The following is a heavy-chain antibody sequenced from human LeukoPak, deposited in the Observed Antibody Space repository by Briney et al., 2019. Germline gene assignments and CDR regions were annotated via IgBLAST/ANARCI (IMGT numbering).Heavy chain of an antibody. CDR3: ATSYPGYCGGGTCYSNWFDP. CDR2: IHHSGST. J-gene: IGHJ5*02. V-gene: IGHV4-38-2*01. D-gene: IGHD2-15*01. CDR1: AFSITNGYY. Sequence: PSETLSLTCAVSAFSITNGYYWGWIRQPPGKGLEWIGTIHHSGSTYYNSSLKSRLTISMDTSKNQFSLELTSVTATDTAMYSCATSYPGYCGGGTCYSNWFDPWGQGTLVTVSS.